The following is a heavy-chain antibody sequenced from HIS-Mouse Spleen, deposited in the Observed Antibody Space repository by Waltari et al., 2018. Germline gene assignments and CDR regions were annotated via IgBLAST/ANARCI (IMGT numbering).Heavy chain of an antibody. Sequence: QVQLQESGPGLVKPSETLSLTCTVSGGSISSSSWIWLRQPPGKGLQWIGYYSGSTNYNPSLKSRVTISVDTSKNQFSLKLSSVTAADTAVYYCARASRDLLLPRYFDLWGRGTLVTVSS. CDR1: GGSISSSS. CDR3: ARASRDLLLPRYFDL. CDR2: YYSGST. J-gene: IGHJ2*01. V-gene: IGHV4-59*01.